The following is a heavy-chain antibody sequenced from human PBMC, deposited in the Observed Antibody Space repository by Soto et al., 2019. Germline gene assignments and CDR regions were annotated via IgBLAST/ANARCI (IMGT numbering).Heavy chain of an antibody. V-gene: IGHV3-74*01. D-gene: IGHD6-19*01. CDR1: GFTFSNYW. CDR3: ARLPGYSTGWTPFDF. CDR2: INSDGSTT. Sequence: AGGSLRLSCAASGFTFSNYWMHWVRQAPGKGPVWVSRINSDGSTTSHADSVKGRFTISRDNAKNTLYLQMNSLRAEDTAVYYCARLPGYSTGWTPFDFWGQGTQVTVSS. J-gene: IGHJ4*02.